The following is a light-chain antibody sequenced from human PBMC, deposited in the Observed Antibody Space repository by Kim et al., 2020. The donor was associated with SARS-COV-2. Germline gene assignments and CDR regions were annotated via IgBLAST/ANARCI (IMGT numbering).Light chain of an antibody. CDR3: QLWDSSSVI. CDR2: YDS. V-gene: IGLV3-21*04. Sequence: SVAPGKTARVTCGGNNIGSKSVHWYQQKPGQAPVLVIYYDSDRPSGIPERFSGSNSGNTATLTISRVEAGDEADYYCQLWDSSSVIFGGGTQLTVL. CDR1: NIGSKS. J-gene: IGLJ2*01.